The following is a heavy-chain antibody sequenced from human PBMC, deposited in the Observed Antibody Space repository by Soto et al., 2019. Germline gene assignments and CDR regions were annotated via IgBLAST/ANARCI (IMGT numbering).Heavy chain of an antibody. CDR3: ATLGSIDTGGMDV. V-gene: IGHV3-9*01. CDR2: ISWNSGNI. D-gene: IGHD2-2*02. Sequence: EVQLVESGGGLVQPGRSLRLSCAASGFTFHDYAMHWVRQAPGKGLEWVSGISWNSGNIAYADSLKGRFTISRDNAKNSLYLQMNSLSPEDTALYYCATLGSIDTGGMDVWGQGTTVTVSS. CDR1: GFTFHDYA. J-gene: IGHJ6*02.